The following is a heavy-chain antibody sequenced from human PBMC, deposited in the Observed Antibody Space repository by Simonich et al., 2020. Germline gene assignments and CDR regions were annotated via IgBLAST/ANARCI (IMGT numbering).Heavy chain of an antibody. V-gene: IGHV4-59*08. J-gene: IGHJ4*02. D-gene: IGHD6-6*01. CDR2: IYYSGIT. CDR3: ARQEYSSSSFDY. Sequence: QVQLQESAPGLVKPSETLSLTCTVSGGSISSYYWSWFRQPPGKGLEWIGYIYYSGITTYNPSLKSRVTISVDTSKNQFSLKLSSVTAADTAVYYCARQEYSSSSFDYWGQGTLVTVSS. CDR1: GGSISSYY.